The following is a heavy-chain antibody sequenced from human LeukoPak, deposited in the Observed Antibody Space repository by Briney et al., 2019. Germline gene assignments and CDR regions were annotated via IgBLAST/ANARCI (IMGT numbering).Heavy chain of an antibody. V-gene: IGHV3-48*01. CDR1: GFTFSSYS. D-gene: IGHD3-10*01. Sequence: PGGSLRLSCAASGFTFSSYSMNWLRQAPGKGLDWVSYISSSSSTIYYADSVKGRFTISRDNAKNSLYLQMNSLRAEDTAVYYCAKYYYGSGSPGYWGQGTLVTVSS. CDR2: ISSSSSTI. CDR3: AKYYYGSGSPGY. J-gene: IGHJ4*02.